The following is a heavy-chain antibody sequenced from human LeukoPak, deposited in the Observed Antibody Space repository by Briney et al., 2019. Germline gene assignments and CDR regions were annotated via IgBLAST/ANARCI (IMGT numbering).Heavy chain of an antibody. CDR2: ISSSGSTK. CDR3: ARERTPKHYYGSGTYDRYFDH. CDR1: GFTLSDYY. V-gene: IGHV3-11*04. Sequence: GGSLRLSCVASGFTLSDYYMSWIRQAPGKGLEWISFISSSGSTKYYADSVKGRFTISRDTTQNSLFLQMNSLRAEDTALYYCARERTPKHYYGSGTYDRYFDHWVREPWSPSPQ. J-gene: IGHJ4*02. D-gene: IGHD3-10*01.